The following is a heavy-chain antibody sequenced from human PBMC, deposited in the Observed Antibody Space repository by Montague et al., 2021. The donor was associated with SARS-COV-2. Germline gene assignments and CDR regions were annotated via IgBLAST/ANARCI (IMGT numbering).Heavy chain of an antibody. D-gene: IGHD4-17*01. V-gene: IGHV4-34*01. CDR1: GGSFSGYY. CDR2: INHSGST. CDR3: ARGITVTTFHYYYGMDV. Sequence: SETRSLTCAVYGGSFSGYYWNWIRQPPGKGLEWIGEINHSGSTNYNPSLKSRVTISVDTSKNQFSLKLSSVTAADTAVYYCARGITVTTFHYYYGMDVWGQGTTGTVCS. J-gene: IGHJ6*02.